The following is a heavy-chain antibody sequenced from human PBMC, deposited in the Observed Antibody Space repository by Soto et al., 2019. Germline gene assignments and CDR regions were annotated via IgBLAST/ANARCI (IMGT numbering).Heavy chain of an antibody. CDR2: FYYSGST. CDR3: ARQNEVAGSWGNNWLDP. V-gene: IGHV4-39*01. D-gene: IGHD6-19*01. Sequence: EWFGSFYYSGSTYYNPSLKSRVTISVDTSKIQFSLKLSSVPAADTALFYCARQNEVAGSWGNNWLDPWGQGTLVTVSS. J-gene: IGHJ5*02.